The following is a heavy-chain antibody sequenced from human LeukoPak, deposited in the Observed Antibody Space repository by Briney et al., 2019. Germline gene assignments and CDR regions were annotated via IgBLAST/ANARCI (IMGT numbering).Heavy chain of an antibody. V-gene: IGHV1-2*02. CDR1: GYIFTGYY. CDR2: INPNSGGT. D-gene: IGHD2-8*01. J-gene: IGHJ4*02. Sequence: GASVKVSCKASGYIFTGYYMHWVRQAPGQGLEWMGWINPNSGGTNYAQKFQGRVTMTRDTSISTAYMELSRLRSDDTAVYYCARVWGLNGLFGDYWGQGTLVTVSS. CDR3: ARVWGLNGLFGDY.